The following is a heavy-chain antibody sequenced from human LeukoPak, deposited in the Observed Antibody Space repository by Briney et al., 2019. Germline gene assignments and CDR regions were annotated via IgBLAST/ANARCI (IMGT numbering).Heavy chain of an antibody. D-gene: IGHD1-26*01. V-gene: IGHV3-21*01. Sequence: GGSLRLSCAASGFTFSFDSMNWVRQAPGKGLERLSSISGTSTYIYYADSVKGRFTISRDNAKNSLFLEMSSLRAEDTAVYYCARDGGSVGTTAVSFDYWGQGTLVTVSS. CDR2: ISGTSTYI. CDR1: GFTFSFDS. CDR3: ARDGGSVGTTAVSFDY. J-gene: IGHJ4*02.